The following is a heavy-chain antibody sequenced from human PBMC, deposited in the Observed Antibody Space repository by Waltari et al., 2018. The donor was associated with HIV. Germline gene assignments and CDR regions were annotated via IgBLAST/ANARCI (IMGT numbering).Heavy chain of an antibody. CDR2: ISGSGVNT. CDR3: AKPPTSNKWNFDHYYYYGMDV. D-gene: IGHD1-7*01. CDR1: GFTFSSHA. V-gene: IGHV3-23*01. J-gene: IGHJ6*02. Sequence: LLESGGGLVQPGGSLRLSCAAPGFTFSSHAMPWVRQAPGKGLEWVSVISGSGVNTYYADTVKGRFTISRDNSKNTLYLQMHSLRAEDTAVYYCAKPPTSNKWNFDHYYYYGMDVWGQGTTVTVSS.